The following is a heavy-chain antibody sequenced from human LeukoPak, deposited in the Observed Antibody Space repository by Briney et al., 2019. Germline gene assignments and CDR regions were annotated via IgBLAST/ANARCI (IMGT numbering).Heavy chain of an antibody. CDR3: ARHLDFYGSSDYYNLPVDV. CDR2: IHPGDSDT. J-gene: IGHJ6*02. CDR1: EYSFTKYW. Sequence: GESLKISCEGSEYSFTKYWISWVRQMPGKGLEWMGVIHPGDSDTRYSPSFQGQVTFSADKSISTAYLQWSSLKASDTAMYYCARHLDFYGSSDYYNLPVDVWGHGTTVTVSS. V-gene: IGHV5-51*01. D-gene: IGHD3-22*01.